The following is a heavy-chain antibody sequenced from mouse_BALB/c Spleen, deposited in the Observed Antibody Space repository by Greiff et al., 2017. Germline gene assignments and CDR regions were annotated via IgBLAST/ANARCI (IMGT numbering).Heavy chain of an antibody. J-gene: IGHJ3*01. V-gene: IGHV1-9*01. CDR2: ILPGSGST. CDR1: GYTFSSYW. D-gene: IGHD1-1*01. CDR3: ARIPRYYYGAWFAY. Sequence: QVHVKQSGAELMKPGASVKISCKATGYTFSSYWIEWVKQRPGHGLEWIGEILPGSGSTNYNEKFKGKATFTADTSSNTAYMQLSSLTSEDSAVYYCARIPRYYYGAWFAYWGQGTLVTVSA.